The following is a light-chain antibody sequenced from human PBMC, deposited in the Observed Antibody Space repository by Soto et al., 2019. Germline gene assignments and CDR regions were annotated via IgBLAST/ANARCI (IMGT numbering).Light chain of an antibody. CDR1: QGISNY. Sequence: DIQMTQSPSSLSASVGDRVTITCRASQGISNYLGWYQQKPGKVPKLLIYAASTLQSGVPPRFSGSGSGTDFTLTISSLQPEDVATYYCQKYNSAPPTFGQGTKVEIK. CDR3: QKYNSAPPT. CDR2: AAS. V-gene: IGKV1-27*01. J-gene: IGKJ1*01.